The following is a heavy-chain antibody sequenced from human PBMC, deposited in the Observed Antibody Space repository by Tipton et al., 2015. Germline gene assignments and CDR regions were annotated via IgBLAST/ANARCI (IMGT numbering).Heavy chain of an antibody. D-gene: IGHD3-22*01. CDR2: FYYGGRT. Sequence: TLSLTCSVSGGSISISSYYWGWIRQPPGKGLEWIGSFYYGGRTYYNPSLKSRVTISVDTAKKQFSLKLSSVTAADTAVYYCASTYYFDSSGYSYFDYWGQGTLVTVSS. J-gene: IGHJ4*02. CDR3: ASTYYFDSSGYSYFDY. V-gene: IGHV4-39*01. CDR1: GGSISISSYY.